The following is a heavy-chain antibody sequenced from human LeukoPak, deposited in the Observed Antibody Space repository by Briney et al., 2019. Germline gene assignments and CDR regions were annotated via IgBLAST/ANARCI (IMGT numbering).Heavy chain of an antibody. CDR1: GGSISSFY. Sequence: PSETLSLTCTVSGGSISSFYWSWIRQPPGKGLEWIGYTYYSGSTNYNPSLKSRVTISVDTSKNQFSLRLTSVTAADTAVYYCARVPPGYYYYMDVWGKGTTVTISS. CDR3: ARVPPGYYYYMDV. V-gene: IGHV4-59*01. J-gene: IGHJ6*03. CDR2: TYYSGST.